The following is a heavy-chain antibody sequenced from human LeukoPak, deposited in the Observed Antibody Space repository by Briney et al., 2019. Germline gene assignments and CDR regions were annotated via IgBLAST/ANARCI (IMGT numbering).Heavy chain of an antibody. CDR1: GFTFSDYY. J-gene: IGHJ4*02. CDR2: ISSSSSYT. V-gene: IGHV3-11*05. D-gene: IGHD6-19*01. CDR3: ARVGIAVAGGYYFDY. Sequence: GGSLTLSCAASGFTFSDYYMSWLRQPPGKGREWVSYISSSSSYTNYADSVKGRFTISRDNAKNSLYLQMNSLRAEDTAVYYCARVGIAVAGGYYFDYWGQGTLVTVSS.